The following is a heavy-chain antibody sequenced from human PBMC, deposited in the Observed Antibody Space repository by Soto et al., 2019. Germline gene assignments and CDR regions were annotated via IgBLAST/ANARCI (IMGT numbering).Heavy chain of an antibody. CDR2: ISRAYFT. V-gene: IGHV3-23*01. Sequence: EVQLLESGGGLAQPGGSLRLSCAASGCTFSTYAMSWVRQAPGKGLEWVSAISRAYFTYYADSVKGRSTITRDNSKNTVYLQMDSLRAEDTAIYYCAVYGKGDWGQGTLVTVSS. J-gene: IGHJ4*02. CDR3: AVYGKGD. D-gene: IGHD3-10*01. CDR1: GCTFSTYA.